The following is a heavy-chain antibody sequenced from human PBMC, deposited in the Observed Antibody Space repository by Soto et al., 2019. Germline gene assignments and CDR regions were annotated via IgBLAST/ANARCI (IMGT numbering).Heavy chain of an antibody. Sequence: EVQLLESGGGLVQPGGSLRLSCAASGFTFSSYAMSWVRQAPGKGLEWVSAISGSGGSTYYADSVKGRFTISRDNSKNTLYLQMNSLRAEDTAVYYCAKDVNPIPYLTGYYRLGWFDTWGQGNLVTVSS. CDR1: GFTFSSYA. CDR2: ISGSGGST. V-gene: IGHV3-23*01. D-gene: IGHD3-9*01. J-gene: IGHJ5*02. CDR3: AKDVNPIPYLTGYYRLGWFDT.